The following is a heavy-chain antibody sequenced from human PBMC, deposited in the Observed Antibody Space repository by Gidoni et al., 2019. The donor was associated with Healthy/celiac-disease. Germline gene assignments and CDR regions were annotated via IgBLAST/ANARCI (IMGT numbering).Heavy chain of an antibody. D-gene: IGHD5-12*01. Sequence: QVQLQESGPGLVKPSQTLSLTCTVSGGSISSGDYYWSWIRQPPGKGLEWIGYIYYSGRTYYNPSLKSRVTISVDTSKNHFSLKLSAVTAADTAVYYCATYSGYEYVNPFDYWGQGTLVTVSS. CDR3: ATYSGYEYVNPFDY. J-gene: IGHJ4*02. CDR1: GGSISSGDYY. V-gene: IGHV4-30-4*01. CDR2: IYYSGRT.